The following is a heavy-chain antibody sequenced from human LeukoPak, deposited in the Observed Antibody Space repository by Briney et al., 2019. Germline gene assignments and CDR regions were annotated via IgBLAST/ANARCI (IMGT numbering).Heavy chain of an antibody. CDR2: IYPGDSDT. J-gene: IGHJ4*02. D-gene: IGHD3-16*01. Sequence: GESLKISCKGSGYSFTSYWIGWVRQMPGKGLEWMGIIYPGDSDTRYSPSFQGQVTISADDSISTPYLPWSRLKASDTAMYYCATPIDSGGNPTYFIYGGRGTVATVS. CDR1: GYSFTSYW. V-gene: IGHV5-51*01. CDR3: ATPIDSGGNPTYFIY.